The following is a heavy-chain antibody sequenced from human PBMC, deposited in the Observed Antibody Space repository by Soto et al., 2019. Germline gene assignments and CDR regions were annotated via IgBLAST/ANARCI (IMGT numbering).Heavy chain of an antibody. V-gene: IGHV3-33*01. CDR3: ARDRGAVDYYYGMDV. Sequence: QVQLVESGGGVVQPGRSLRLSCAASGFTFSSYGMHWVRQAPGKGLEWVAVIWDDGSNKYYADSVKGRFTISRDNSKNTLYLQMNSLRAEDTAVYYCARDRGAVDYYYGMDVWGQGTTVTVSS. CDR1: GFTFSSYG. J-gene: IGHJ6*02. CDR2: IWDDGSNK. D-gene: IGHD6-19*01.